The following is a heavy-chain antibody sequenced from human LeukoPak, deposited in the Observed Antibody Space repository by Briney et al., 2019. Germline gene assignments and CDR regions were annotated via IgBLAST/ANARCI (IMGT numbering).Heavy chain of an antibody. CDR1: GYTFTGYH. Sequence: ASVKVSCKVSGYTFTGYHIHWVRQAPGQGLEWMGWINPDSGGTNFPQNFQGRVTMTRDTSISTAYMEISWLRSDDTAVYYCARDLTGDPAAYFDFWGQGTLVTVSS. CDR3: ARDLTGDPAAYFDF. CDR2: INPDSGGT. V-gene: IGHV1-2*02. D-gene: IGHD3-9*01. J-gene: IGHJ4*02.